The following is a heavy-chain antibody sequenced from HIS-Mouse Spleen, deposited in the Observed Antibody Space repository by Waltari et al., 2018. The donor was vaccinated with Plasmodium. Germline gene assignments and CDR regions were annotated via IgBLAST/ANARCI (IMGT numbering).Heavy chain of an antibody. CDR1: GGSISSSSYY. CDR3: ARASGGYSYGRVFDY. V-gene: IGHV4-39*01. D-gene: IGHD5-18*01. CDR2: IVYSGIT. Sequence: QLQLQESGPGLVKPSETLSLTCTVSGGSISSSSYYWGWIRQPPGKGLEWIGGIVYSGITSYNPPLKSRVTISVDTSKNQFSLTLSSVTAADTAVYYCARASGGYSYGRVFDYWGQGTLVTVSS. J-gene: IGHJ4*02.